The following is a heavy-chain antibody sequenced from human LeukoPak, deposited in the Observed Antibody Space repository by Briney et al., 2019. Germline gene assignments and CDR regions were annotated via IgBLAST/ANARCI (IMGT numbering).Heavy chain of an antibody. CDR2: ITSAGENT. J-gene: IGHJ4*02. CDR3: AKDRPNYYGSNGHYYRRDGDY. CDR1: GLSFSSYN. D-gene: IGHD3-22*01. V-gene: IGHV3-23*01. Sequence: GGSLRLSCTASGLSFSSYNMNWVRQAPGKGPEWVSSITSAGENTFYTGSVKGRFTISRDNSRNTLYLQMNSLRAEDTAIYYCAKDRPNYYGSNGHYYRRDGDYWGQGTLVTVSS.